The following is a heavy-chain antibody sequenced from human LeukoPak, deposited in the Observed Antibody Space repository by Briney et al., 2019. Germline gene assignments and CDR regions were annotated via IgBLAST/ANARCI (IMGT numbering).Heavy chain of an antibody. CDR3: AKDQFVDY. V-gene: IGHV3-11*01. CDR1: GFSFSDYY. J-gene: IGHJ4*02. Sequence: GGSLRLSCAASGFSFSDYYMSWIRQAPGKGLEWVSSISRGGNSKYSADSVKGRFIISRDNAKKSLDLQMDSLRAEDTAVYYCAKDQFVDYWGQGTLVTVSS. D-gene: IGHD3-10*01. CDR2: ISRGGNSK.